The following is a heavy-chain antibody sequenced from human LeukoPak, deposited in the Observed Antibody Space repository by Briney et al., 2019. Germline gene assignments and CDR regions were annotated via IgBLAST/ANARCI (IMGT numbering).Heavy chain of an antibody. D-gene: IGHD2-15*01. CDR3: AKQGGGNCYNNLDY. Sequence: PGGSLRLSCAASGFTFSNYAMTWVRQAPGKGLEWVSAISSSGDNTYFADSVKGRFTISRDKSKNTLYLQMNSLRAEDTAVYYCAKQGGGNCYNNLDYWGQGTLVTVSS. J-gene: IGHJ4*02. V-gene: IGHV3-23*01. CDR2: ISSSGDNT. CDR1: GFTFSNYA.